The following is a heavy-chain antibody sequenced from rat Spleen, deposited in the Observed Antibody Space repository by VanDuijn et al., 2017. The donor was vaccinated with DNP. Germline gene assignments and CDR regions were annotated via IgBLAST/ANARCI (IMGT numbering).Heavy chain of an antibody. V-gene: IGHV3-1*01. CDR1: GFSLTSYH. Sequence: VQLKESGPGLVRPSETLSLTCTVSGFSLTSYHVSWVRQPPGKGLEWMGYISYSGSTSYNPSLKSRISVTRDTSKNHFFLQLNSVTTEDSATYYCARGLNYGGYNYYWYFDFWGPGTMVTVSS. CDR3: ARGLNYGGYNYYWYFDF. D-gene: IGHD1-11*01. CDR2: ISYSGST. J-gene: IGHJ1*01.